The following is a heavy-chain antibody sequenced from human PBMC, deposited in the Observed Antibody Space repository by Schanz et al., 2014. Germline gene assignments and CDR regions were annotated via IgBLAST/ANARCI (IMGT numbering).Heavy chain of an antibody. J-gene: IGHJ1*01. Sequence: LQLVESGGGVVQPGRSLRLSCAASGFTFSNNWMHWFRQGPGKGPVWVSRINGDGSSTLYADSVKGRFTISRDNAKNTLYLQMNSLRAEDTAVYYCARSTSMYFLQWGQGTLVTVSS. D-gene: IGHD2-2*01. CDR3: ARSTSMYFLQ. CDR1: GFTFSNNW. CDR2: INGDGSST. V-gene: IGHV3-74*02.